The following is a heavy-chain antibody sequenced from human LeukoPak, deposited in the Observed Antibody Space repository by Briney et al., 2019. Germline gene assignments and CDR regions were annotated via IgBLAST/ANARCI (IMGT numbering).Heavy chain of an antibody. J-gene: IGHJ4*02. CDR1: GYTFTSYY. CDR2: INPNSGGT. CDR3: ARLTYDSSGYYFDY. Sequence: ASVKVPCKASGYTFTSYYMHWVRQAPGQGLEWMGWINPNSGGTNYAQKFQGRVTMTRDTSISTAYMELSRLRSDDTAVYYCARLTYDSSGYYFDYWGQGTLVTVSS. D-gene: IGHD3-22*01. V-gene: IGHV1-2*02.